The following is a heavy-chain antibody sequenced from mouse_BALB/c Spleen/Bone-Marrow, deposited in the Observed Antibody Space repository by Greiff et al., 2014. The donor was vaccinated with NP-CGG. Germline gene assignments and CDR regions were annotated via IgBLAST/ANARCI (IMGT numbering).Heavy chain of an antibody. CDR1: GYSFTGYF. CDR2: INPYNGDT. D-gene: IGHD1-1*01. J-gene: IGHJ2*01. CDR3: ARSGYYGSSYFDY. Sequence: VHVKQSGPELVKPGASVKISCKASGYSFTGYFMNWVMQSHGKSLEWIGRINPYNGDTFYNQKFKGKATLTVDKSSSTAHMELRSLASEDSAVYYCARSGYYGSSYFDYWGQGTTLTVS. V-gene: IGHV1-20*02.